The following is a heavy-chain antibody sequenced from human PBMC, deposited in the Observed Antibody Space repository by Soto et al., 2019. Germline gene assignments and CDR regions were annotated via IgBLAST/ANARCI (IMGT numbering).Heavy chain of an antibody. Sequence: PGGSLSLSCAASGFTFSSYAMSWVRQAPGKGLEWVSGISGSGGSTHYADSVKGRFTISRDNSKNTLYLQMSSLRAEDTALYYCAKTPTYCSSTSCCEWWDYYYYGLDVWGQGTTVTVSS. CDR2: ISGSGGST. D-gene: IGHD2-2*01. CDR3: AKTPTYCSSTSCCEWWDYYYYGLDV. V-gene: IGHV3-23*01. J-gene: IGHJ6*02. CDR1: GFTFSSYA.